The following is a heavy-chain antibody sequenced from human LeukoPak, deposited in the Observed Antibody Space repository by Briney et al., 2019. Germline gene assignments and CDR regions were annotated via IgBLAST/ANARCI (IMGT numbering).Heavy chain of an antibody. D-gene: IGHD4-17*01. J-gene: IGHJ4*02. V-gene: IGHV3-30*04. CDR3: ARDPRGGDYMGPFDY. CDR2: ISYDGSNK. CDR1: GFTFSSYA. Sequence: GGSLRLSCAASGFTFSSYAMHWVRQAPGKGLEWVAVISYDGSNKYYADSVKGRFTISRDNAKNSLYLQMNSLRAEDTALYYCARDPRGGDYMGPFDYWGQGTLVTVSS.